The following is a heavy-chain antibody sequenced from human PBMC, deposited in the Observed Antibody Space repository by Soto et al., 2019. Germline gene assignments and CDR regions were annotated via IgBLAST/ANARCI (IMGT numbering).Heavy chain of an antibody. CDR2: ISYEGSIK. V-gene: IGHV3-30-3*01. J-gene: IGHJ4*02. CDR1: GFSFSSYG. D-gene: IGHD5-12*01. Sequence: LRLSCAASGFSFSSYGMHWVRQAPGTGLQWLAIISYEGSIKNYAESVKGRFTISRDNSKNTLFLQMDSLRPDDTAVYYCARRAYSAASESYWGLGT. CDR3: ARRAYSAASESY.